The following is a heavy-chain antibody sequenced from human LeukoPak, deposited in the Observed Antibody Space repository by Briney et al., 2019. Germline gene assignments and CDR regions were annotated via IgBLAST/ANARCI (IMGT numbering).Heavy chain of an antibody. D-gene: IGHD6-6*01. CDR2: IYYSGST. Sequence: SETLSLTCTVSSASISSSSYYWGWIRQPPGKGLEWIGTIYYSGSTYYNPSLKSRVTISVDTSKNQFSLKLSSVTAADTAVYYCARDIIAARPGVPGARKNWFDPWGQGTLVTVSS. CDR3: ARDIIAARPGVPGARKNWFDP. V-gene: IGHV4-39*07. CDR1: SASISSSSYY. J-gene: IGHJ5*02.